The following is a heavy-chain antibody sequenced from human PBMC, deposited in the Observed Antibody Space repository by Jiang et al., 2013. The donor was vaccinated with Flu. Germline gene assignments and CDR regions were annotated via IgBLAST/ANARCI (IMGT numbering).Heavy chain of an antibody. CDR2: IYWPDER. D-gene: IGHD3-10*01. J-gene: IGHJ5*02. CDR1: GFSITTNGVG. V-gene: IGHV2-5*01. CDR3: VRRLSTYYFPSGSSGFDP. Sequence: KPTQTLTLTCTFSGFSITTNGVGVGWIRQPPGEAPEWLALIYWPDERHYSPSLERRLTITMDTSKNQVVLTITNMDPVDTGTYFCVRRLSTYYFPSGSSGFDPWGQGTQVTVSS.